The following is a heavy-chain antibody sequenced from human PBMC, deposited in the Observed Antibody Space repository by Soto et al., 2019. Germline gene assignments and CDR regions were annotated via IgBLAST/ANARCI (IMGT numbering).Heavy chain of an antibody. V-gene: IGHV3-33*01. CDR1: GFTFRIYG. J-gene: IGHJ6*02. CDR3: ARDRLVPYGYGMDV. Sequence: QMQLVESGGGVVQTGRSLRLSCAASGFTFRIYGTHWVRQAPGKGLEWVALIWFDGSKKYYVDSVKGRFAVSRGNSKNTLYLQMNSLRVEDTAVYYCARDRLVPYGYGMDVWGQGTTVIVSS. CDR2: IWFDGSKK. D-gene: IGHD2-2*01.